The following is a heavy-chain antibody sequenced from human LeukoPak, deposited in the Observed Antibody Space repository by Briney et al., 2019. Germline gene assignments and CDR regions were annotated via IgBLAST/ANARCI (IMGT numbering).Heavy chain of an antibody. CDR3: AREGLAAGLDY. V-gene: IGHV3-74*01. D-gene: IGHD6-13*01. CDR1: GFTLTSYW. Sequence: PGGSLRLSCAASGFTLTSYWMHWVRHAPGNGLVWVSRINSDGSSTIYADSVKGRFTISRDNAKNTLFLQMKSLRAEDTAVYYCAREGLAAGLDYWGQGTLVTVSS. CDR2: INSDGSST. J-gene: IGHJ4*02.